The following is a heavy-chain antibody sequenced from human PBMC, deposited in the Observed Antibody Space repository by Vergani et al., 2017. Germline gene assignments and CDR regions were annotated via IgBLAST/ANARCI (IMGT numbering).Heavy chain of an antibody. CDR1: GLPVSGFAFNTYA. V-gene: IGHV3-23*04. J-gene: IGHJ4*02. CDR3: AQRANSVPRLPFY. CDR2: ISATGDENT. D-gene: IGHD5/OR15-5a*01. Sequence: RLVQSGGGLAHPGGSLRLSCAASGLPVSGFAFNTYAMIWVRQAPGKGLEWVSGISATGDENTDYADSVKGRFTITRDNSKSTLCLQMNGLTSEETAIYYGAQRANSVPRLPFYWGQGALVAVSS.